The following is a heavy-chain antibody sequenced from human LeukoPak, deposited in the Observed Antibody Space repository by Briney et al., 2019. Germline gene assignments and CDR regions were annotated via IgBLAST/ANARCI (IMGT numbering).Heavy chain of an antibody. D-gene: IGHD2-2*02. CDR2: IIPIFGTA. Sequence: SVKVSXKASGGTFGSYAISWVRQAPGQGLEWMGGIIPIFGTAKYAQKFQGRVTITADESTSKAYMELSSLRSEDTAVYYCARDRNPSDIVVVPAAIDAGWFDSWGQGTLVTVSS. J-gene: IGHJ5*01. V-gene: IGHV1-69*13. CDR1: GGTFGSYA. CDR3: ARDRNPSDIVVVPAAIDAGWFDS.